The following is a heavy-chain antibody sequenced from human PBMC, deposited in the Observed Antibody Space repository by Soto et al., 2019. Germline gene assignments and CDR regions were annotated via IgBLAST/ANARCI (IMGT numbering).Heavy chain of an antibody. CDR1: GGSISSYY. Sequence: QVQLQESGPGLVKPSETLSLTCTVSGGSISSYYWSWIRQPPGKGLEWIGYIYYSGSTNYNPSLKSRVTISVDTSKNQFSLKLSSVTAADTAVYYCARVYAGVRGSLGRAFDIWGQGTMVTASS. V-gene: IGHV4-59*01. J-gene: IGHJ3*02. CDR3: ARVYAGVRGSLGRAFDI. CDR2: IYYSGST. D-gene: IGHD3-10*01.